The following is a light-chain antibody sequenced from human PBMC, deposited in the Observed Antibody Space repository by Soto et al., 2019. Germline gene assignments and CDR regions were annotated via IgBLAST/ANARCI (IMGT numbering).Light chain of an antibody. Sequence: QSVLTQPASVSGSPGQSITISCTGTSNDVGGYNYVSWYQQHPGKAPKLMIYDVSNRPSGVSNRFSGSKSANTASLTISGPQTEDESDYYCSSYTGSSTYVFGTGTKVTVL. CDR2: DVS. CDR1: SNDVGGYNY. V-gene: IGLV2-14*03. J-gene: IGLJ1*01. CDR3: SSYTGSSTYV.